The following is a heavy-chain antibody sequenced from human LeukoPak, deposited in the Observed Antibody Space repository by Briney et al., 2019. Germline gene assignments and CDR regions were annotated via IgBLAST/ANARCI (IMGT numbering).Heavy chain of an antibody. D-gene: IGHD2-15*01. Sequence: VKVSCKASGGTFSSYAISWVRQAPGQGLEWMGGIIPIFGTANNAQKFRGRVTITADESTSTAYMELSSLRSEDTAVYYCARAVDATGVSWFDPWGQGTLVTVSS. J-gene: IGHJ5*02. CDR1: GGTFSSYA. CDR3: ARAVDATGVSWFDP. CDR2: IIPIFGTA. V-gene: IGHV1-69*01.